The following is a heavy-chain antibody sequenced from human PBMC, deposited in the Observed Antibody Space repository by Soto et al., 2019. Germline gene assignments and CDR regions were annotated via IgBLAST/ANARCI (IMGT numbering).Heavy chain of an antibody. CDR2: ISAYNGNT. J-gene: IGHJ5*02. V-gene: IGHV1-18*04. D-gene: IGHD6-13*01. CDR1: GYTFTSYG. Sequence: ASVKVSCKASGYTFTSYGISWVRQAPGQGLEWMGWISAYNGNTNYAQKLQGRVTMTTDTSTSTAYMELRSLRSDDTAVYYCARFVAAAGRGGWFDPWGQGTLVTVP. CDR3: ARFVAAAGRGGWFDP.